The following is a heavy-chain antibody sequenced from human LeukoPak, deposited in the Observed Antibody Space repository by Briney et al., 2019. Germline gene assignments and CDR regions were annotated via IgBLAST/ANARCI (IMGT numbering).Heavy chain of an antibody. D-gene: IGHD2-15*01. CDR3: ARDIVVVVAAMGAFDI. V-gene: IGHV3-30-3*01. CDR2: ISYDGSNK. J-gene: IGHJ3*02. Sequence: GGSLRLSCAASGFTFSSYAMHWVRQAPGKGLEWVAVISYDGSNKYYADSVKGRFTISRDNSKNTLYLQMNSLRAEDTAVYYCARDIVVVVAAMGAFDIWGQGTMVTVSS. CDR1: GFTFSSYA.